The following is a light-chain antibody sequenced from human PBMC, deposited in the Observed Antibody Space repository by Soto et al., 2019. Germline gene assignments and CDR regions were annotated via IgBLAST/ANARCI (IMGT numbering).Light chain of an antibody. CDR1: QSVSSD. V-gene: IGKV3-15*01. Sequence: EIVMTQSPATLSVSPVERATLSCRAGQSVSSDLAWYHQKPGQAPRVFIHSASTRATGIPSRFSGTGSGTEFALTISSLQSEDFAVYYCQQYNNWPLTFGGGTKVDIK. J-gene: IGKJ4*01. CDR3: QQYNNWPLT. CDR2: SAS.